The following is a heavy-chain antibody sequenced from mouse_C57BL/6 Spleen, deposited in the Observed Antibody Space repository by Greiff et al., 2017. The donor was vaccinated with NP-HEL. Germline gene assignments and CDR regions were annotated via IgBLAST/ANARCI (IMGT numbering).Heavy chain of an antibody. Sequence: VQLQQSGPELVKPGASVKIPCKASGYTFTDYNMDWVKQSHGKSLEWIGDINPNNGGTIYNQKFKGKATWTVDKSSSTAYMELRSLTSEDTAVYYCARLGLLYYAMDYWGQGTSVTVSS. D-gene: IGHD2-10*01. CDR3: ARLGLLYYAMDY. V-gene: IGHV1-18*01. J-gene: IGHJ4*01. CDR1: GYTFTDYN. CDR2: INPNNGGT.